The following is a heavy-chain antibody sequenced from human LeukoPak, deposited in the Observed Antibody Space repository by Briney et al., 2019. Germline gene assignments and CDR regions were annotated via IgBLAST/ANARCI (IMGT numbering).Heavy chain of an antibody. CDR2: IYYSGST. CDR1: GGSISSGDYY. J-gene: IGHJ4*02. V-gene: IGHV4-30-4*01. Sequence: PSETLSLTCTVSGGSISSGDYYWSWIRQPPGKGLEWIGYIYYSGSTYYNPSLKSRVTISVDTSKNQFSLKLSSVTAADTAVYYCARLPLGIEGPDYWGQGTLVTVSS. CDR3: ARLPLGIEGPDY. D-gene: IGHD7-27*01.